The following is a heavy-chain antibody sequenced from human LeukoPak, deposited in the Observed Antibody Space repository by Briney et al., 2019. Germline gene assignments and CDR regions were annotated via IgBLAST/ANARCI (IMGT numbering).Heavy chain of an antibody. CDR1: GYTFTAYY. J-gene: IGHJ4*02. D-gene: IGHD3-16*01. Sequence: ASVKVSCKTSGYTFTAYYIHWVRQAPGQGLEWMGRINPNTGDTNYAQRFQGRVTMTRDTSTTTAYMTVNRVTSEYTAVDYCVRALRVGFGQNAYYFDFWGQGSLVTVSS. CDR2: INPNTGDT. V-gene: IGHV1-2*06. CDR3: VRALRVGFGQNAYYFDF.